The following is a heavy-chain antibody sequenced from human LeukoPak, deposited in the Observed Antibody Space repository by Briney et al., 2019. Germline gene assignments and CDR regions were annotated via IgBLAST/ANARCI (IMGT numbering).Heavy chain of an antibody. CDR2: ISYDGNNK. Sequence: GGSLRLSCVAYGFTFSRNVLHWVRQAPGKGLEWVATISYDGNNKFHADSVKGRFTISRDNSRNTVYLQMDSLRPEDTAVYHCAKGGIPTGPYYYFYYMDVWGNGTTVTVSS. CDR3: AKGGIPTGPYYYFYYMDV. CDR1: GFTFSRNV. D-gene: IGHD3/OR15-3a*01. V-gene: IGHV3-30*01. J-gene: IGHJ6*03.